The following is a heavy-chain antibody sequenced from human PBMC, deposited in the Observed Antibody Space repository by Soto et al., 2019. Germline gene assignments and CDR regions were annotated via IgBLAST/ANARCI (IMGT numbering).Heavy chain of an antibody. CDR3: TTDLGIGEDIVVVPAAMGSNYYGMDV. CDR2: IKSKTDGGTT. J-gene: IGHJ6*02. CDR1: GFTFSNAW. V-gene: IGHV3-15*07. D-gene: IGHD2-2*01. Sequence: PGGSLRLSCAASGFTFSNAWMNWVRQAPGKGLEWVGRIKSKTDGGTTDYAAPVKGRFTISRDDSKNTLYLQMNSLKTEDTAVYYCTTDLGIGEDIVVVPAAMGSNYYGMDVWGQGTTVTVSS.